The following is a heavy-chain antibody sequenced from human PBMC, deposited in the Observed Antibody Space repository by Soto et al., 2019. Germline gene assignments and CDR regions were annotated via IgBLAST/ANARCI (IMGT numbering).Heavy chain of an antibody. Sequence: AAVKVSCKACGCTFNKYGFNWVRQAPGQGLEWMGRISAFNDYTNLAQKFQGRLTLTTDASTNTAYMELQVLRSDDTAMYYCARGRGVVIPAGTPDAFDVWGQGTMVTVSS. CDR3: ARGRGVVIPAGTPDAFDV. V-gene: IGHV1-18*01. J-gene: IGHJ3*01. CDR1: GCTFNKYG. D-gene: IGHD6-13*01. CDR2: ISAFNDYT.